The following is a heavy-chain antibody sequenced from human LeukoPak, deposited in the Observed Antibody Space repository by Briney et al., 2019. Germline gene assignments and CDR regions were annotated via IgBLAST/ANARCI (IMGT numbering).Heavy chain of an antibody. Sequence: PSGTLSLTCAVSGGSISSSNWWSWVRQPPGKGLEWIGEIYHSGSTNYNPSLKSRVTISVDTSKNQFSLKLSSVTAADTAVYYCARQTYYDFWSGYYTGYYYYGMDVWGQGTTVTVSS. CDR1: GGSISSSNW. CDR2: IYHSGST. CDR3: ARQTYYDFWSGYYTGYYYYGMDV. D-gene: IGHD3-3*01. V-gene: IGHV4-4*02. J-gene: IGHJ6*02.